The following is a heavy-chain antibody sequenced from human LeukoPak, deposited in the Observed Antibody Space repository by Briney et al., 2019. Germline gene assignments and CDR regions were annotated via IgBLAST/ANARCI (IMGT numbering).Heavy chain of an antibody. CDR1: GFTFSRYW. J-gene: IGHJ4*02. V-gene: IGHV3-74*01. CDR3: VRGADTGYSSDS. CDR2: INSDGRST. D-gene: IGHD3-9*01. Sequence: PGGSLRLSCVASGFTFSRYWMHWVRHAPGKGPVWVSRINSDGRSTNYADSVKGRFSISRDNAENTLYLQMNSLRVEDTAVYYCVRGADTGYSSDSWGQGTLVTVSS.